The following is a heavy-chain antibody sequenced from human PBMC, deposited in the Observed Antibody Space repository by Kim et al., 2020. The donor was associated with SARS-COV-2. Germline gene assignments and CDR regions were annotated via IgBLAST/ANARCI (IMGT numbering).Heavy chain of an antibody. CDR2: IYYSGRT. Sequence: SETLSLTCTVSGGSISSCYWSWIRQPPGKGLEWIGYIYYSGRTNYNPSLKSRVTISVDTSKNQFSLKLSSVTAADTAVYYCARAEDFWSGYHYGMDVWGQGTTVTVSS. CDR3: ARAEDFWSGYHYGMDV. D-gene: IGHD3-3*01. V-gene: IGHV4-59*13. CDR1: GGSISSCY. J-gene: IGHJ6*02.